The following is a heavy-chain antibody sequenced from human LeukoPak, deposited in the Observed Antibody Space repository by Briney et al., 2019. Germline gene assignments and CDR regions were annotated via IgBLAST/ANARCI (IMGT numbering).Heavy chain of an antibody. CDR2: ISRSSGTI. CDR1: GFTFSSYS. J-gene: IGHJ4*02. CDR3: VRDRGTYRPIDY. D-gene: IGHD1-26*01. V-gene: IGHV3-48*04. Sequence: PGGSLRLSCAASGFTFSSYSMNWVRQAPGKGLEWVSYISRSSGTIHYADSVKGRFTISRDNAQNSLYLQMNSLRAEDTAIYYCVRDRGTYRPIDYWGQGTLVTVSS.